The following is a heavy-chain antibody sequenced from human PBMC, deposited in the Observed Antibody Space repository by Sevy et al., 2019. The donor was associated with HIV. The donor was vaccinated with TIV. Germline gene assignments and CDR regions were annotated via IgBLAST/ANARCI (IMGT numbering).Heavy chain of an antibody. CDR2: IYYSGST. V-gene: IGHV4-59*01. CDR1: GGSISNSY. D-gene: IGHD3-10*01. CDR3: ARGGGYYISGSL. J-gene: IGHJ4*02. Sequence: SETLSLTCTVSGGSISNSYWSWIRQPPGKGLEWIGYIYYSGSTNYNPSLKSRVTMSIDTSKNQFSLNLSSGTAADTAVYYCARGGGYYISGSLWGQGTLVTVSS.